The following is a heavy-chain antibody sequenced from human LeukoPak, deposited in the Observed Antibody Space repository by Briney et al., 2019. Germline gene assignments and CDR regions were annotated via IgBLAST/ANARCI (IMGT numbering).Heavy chain of an antibody. Sequence: GGSLRLSCAASGFTFSSYAMHWVRQAPGKGLEWVSAISGSGGSTYYADSVKGRFTISRDNSKNTLYLQMNSLRAEDTAVYYCAKDHGSGWCLDYWGQGTLVSVSS. V-gene: IGHV3-23*01. J-gene: IGHJ4*02. CDR3: AKDHGSGWCLDY. D-gene: IGHD6-19*01. CDR2: ISGSGGST. CDR1: GFTFSSYA.